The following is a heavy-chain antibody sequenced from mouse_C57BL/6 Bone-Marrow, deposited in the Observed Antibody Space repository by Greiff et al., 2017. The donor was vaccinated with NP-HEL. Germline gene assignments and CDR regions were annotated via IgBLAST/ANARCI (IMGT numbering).Heavy chain of an antibody. CDR2: IYPGDGDT. CDR3: ARGDGYLYFDY. J-gene: IGHJ2*01. Sequence: VQLQQSGPELVKPGASVKISCKASGYAFSSSWMNWVKQRPGKGLEWIGRIYPGDGDTNYNGKFKGKATLTADKSSSTAYMQLSSLTSEDSAVYFCARGDGYLYFDYWGQGTTLTVSS. CDR1: GYAFSSSW. D-gene: IGHD2-3*01. V-gene: IGHV1-82*01.